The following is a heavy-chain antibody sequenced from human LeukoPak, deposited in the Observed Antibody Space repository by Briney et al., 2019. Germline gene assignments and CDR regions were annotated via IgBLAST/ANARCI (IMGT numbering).Heavy chain of an antibody. CDR1: GFTFSSYA. J-gene: IGHJ5*02. Sequence: GGSLRLSCAASGFTFSSYAMHWVRQAPGKGLEWVAVISYGGSNKYYADSMKGRFTISRDNSKNTLYLQMNSLRAEDTAVYYCARGAHCSSTSCFHVGWFDPWGQGTLVTVSS. CDR3: ARGAHCSSTSCFHVGWFDP. V-gene: IGHV3-30-3*01. CDR2: ISYGGSNK. D-gene: IGHD2-2*01.